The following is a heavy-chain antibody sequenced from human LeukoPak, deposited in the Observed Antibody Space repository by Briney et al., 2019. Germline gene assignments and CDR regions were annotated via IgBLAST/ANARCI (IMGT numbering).Heavy chain of an antibody. CDR3: ARGTEAAAGTSPFDY. J-gene: IGHJ4*02. D-gene: IGHD6-13*01. Sequence: GGSLRLSCAASGFTFSSYALIWVRQAPGKGLEWVSSISSSSSYIYYADSVKGRFTISRDNAKNSLYLQMNSLRAEDTAVYYCARGTEAAAGTSPFDYWGQGTLVTVSS. V-gene: IGHV3-21*01. CDR1: GFTFSSYA. CDR2: ISSSSSYI.